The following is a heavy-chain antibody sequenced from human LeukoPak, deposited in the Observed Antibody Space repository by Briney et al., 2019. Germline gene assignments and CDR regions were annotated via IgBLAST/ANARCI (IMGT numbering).Heavy chain of an antibody. D-gene: IGHD5-12*01. J-gene: IGHJ5*02. CDR1: GGSFSGYY. V-gene: IGHV4-34*01. Sequence: PSETLSLTCAVYGGSFSGYYWSWIRQPPGKGLEWIGEINHSGSTNYNPSLKSRVTISVDTSENQFSLKLSSVTAADTAVYYCARGGGYSGYVRIAAAGNWFDPWGQGTLVTVSS. CDR2: INHSGST. CDR3: ARGGGYSGYVRIAAAGNWFDP.